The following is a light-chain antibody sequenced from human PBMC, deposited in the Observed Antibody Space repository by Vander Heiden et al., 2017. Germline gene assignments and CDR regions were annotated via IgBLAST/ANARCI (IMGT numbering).Light chain of an antibody. CDR3: SSYAGRSNYVV. V-gene: IGLV2-8*01. J-gene: IGLJ2*01. CDR2: EVS. CDR1: SSDVGAYNH. Sequence: QSALTQPPSPSGSPGQSVTISCTGTSSDVGAYNHVSWYQQHPGKAPKIMIYEVSKRPSGVADRFSGSKSGNTASLTVSGLRADDEADYYCSSYAGRSNYVVFGGGTKLTVL.